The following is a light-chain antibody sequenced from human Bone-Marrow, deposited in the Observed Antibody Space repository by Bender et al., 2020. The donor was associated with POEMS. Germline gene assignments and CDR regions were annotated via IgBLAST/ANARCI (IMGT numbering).Light chain of an antibody. CDR3: QSWGSNTAV. J-gene: IGLJ2*01. CDR2: QDT. V-gene: IGLV3-1*01. CDR1: KLGEEY. Sequence: SYELTQPLSVSVSPGQTARITCSGEKLGEEYACWYQQKPGQSPVVVIYQDTKRPSGIPERFSGSTSGNTASLTISGTQTMDEADYYCQSWGSNTAVFGGGTKLTVL.